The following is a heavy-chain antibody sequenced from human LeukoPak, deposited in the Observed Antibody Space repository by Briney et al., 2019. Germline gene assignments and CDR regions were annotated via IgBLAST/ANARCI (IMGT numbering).Heavy chain of an antibody. CDR2: IIPIFGTA. V-gene: IGHV1-69*13. CDR1: GGTFSSYA. Sequence: SVKVSCKASGGTFSSYATSWVRQAPGQGLEWMGGIIPIFGTANYAQKFQGRVTITADESTSTAYMELSSLRSEDTAVYYCARAPRPNYDSSGDNWFDPWGQGTLVTVSS. J-gene: IGHJ5*02. D-gene: IGHD3-22*01. CDR3: ARAPRPNYDSSGDNWFDP.